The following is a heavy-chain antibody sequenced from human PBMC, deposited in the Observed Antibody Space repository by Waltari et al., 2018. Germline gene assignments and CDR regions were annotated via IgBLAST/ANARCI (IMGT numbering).Heavy chain of an antibody. V-gene: IGHV4-34*01. CDR2: INHSGST. Sequence: QVQLQQWGAGLLKPSETLSLTCAVYGGSFSGYYWSWIRQPPGKGLEWIGEINHSGSTNYNPSLKSRVTISVDTSKNQFSLKLSSVTAADTAVYYCARGGVVPAATDYWGQGTLVTVSS. CDR3: ARGGVVPAATDY. J-gene: IGHJ4*02. D-gene: IGHD2-2*01. CDR1: GGSFSGYY.